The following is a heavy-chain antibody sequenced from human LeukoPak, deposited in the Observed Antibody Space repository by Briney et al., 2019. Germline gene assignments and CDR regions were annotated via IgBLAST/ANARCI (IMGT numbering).Heavy chain of an antibody. CDR1: GGTFSSYA. CDR3: ARESVAGGFEY. D-gene: IGHD6-19*01. Sequence: SVKVSCKASGGTFSSYAISWVRQAPGQGLEWMGGIIPMQGTPNYAQKFQDRVTISADKSTTTVYMALSSLRYEDTAMYYCARESVAGGFEYWGQGTLVTVSS. J-gene: IGHJ4*02. CDR2: IIPMQGTP. V-gene: IGHV1-69*10.